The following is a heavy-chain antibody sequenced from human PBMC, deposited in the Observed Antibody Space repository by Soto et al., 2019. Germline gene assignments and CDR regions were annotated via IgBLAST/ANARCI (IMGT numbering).Heavy chain of an antibody. CDR3: ARVKRRSSSFRAGAFDI. J-gene: IGHJ3*02. CDR1: GFTFSSYW. D-gene: IGHD6-6*01. V-gene: IGHV3-7*05. Sequence: GGSLRLSCAASGFTFSSYWMSWVRQAPGKGLEWVANIKQDGSEKYYVDSVKGRFTISRDNAKNSLYLQMNSLRAEDTAVYYCARVKRRSSSFRAGAFDIWGQGTMVTVSS. CDR2: IKQDGSEK.